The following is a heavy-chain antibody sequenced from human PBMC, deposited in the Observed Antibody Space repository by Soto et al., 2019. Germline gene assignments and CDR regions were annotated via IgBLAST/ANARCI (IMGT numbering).Heavy chain of an antibody. Sequence: PSETLSLTCTVSGGSITGYCWSWIRQPPGKGLEWIGCIDYNGRAHYNPSLTSRVTMSLDTSNNHFSLKLSSVTTTDTAVYYCARGPDHSKVGYWGQGTLVTVSS. V-gene: IGHV4-59*13. CDR3: ARGPDHSKVGY. CDR2: IDYNGRA. D-gene: IGHD4-4*01. J-gene: IGHJ4*02. CDR1: GGSITGYC.